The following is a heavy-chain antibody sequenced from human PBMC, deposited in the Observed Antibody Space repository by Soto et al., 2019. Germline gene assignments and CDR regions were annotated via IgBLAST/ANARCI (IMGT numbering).Heavy chain of an antibody. CDR3: AKDRKSGSGWYWDY. J-gene: IGHJ4*02. CDR2: ISGSGTST. CDR1: GFTFSNFA. V-gene: IGHV3-23*01. Sequence: PGGSLRLSCAASGFTFSNFAMSWVRKAPGKGLEWVSAISGSGTSTYDADSVKGRFSISRDNSKNTLYLQMNSLRAEDTAVYYCAKDRKSGSGWYWDYWGQGTLVTVSS. D-gene: IGHD6-19*01.